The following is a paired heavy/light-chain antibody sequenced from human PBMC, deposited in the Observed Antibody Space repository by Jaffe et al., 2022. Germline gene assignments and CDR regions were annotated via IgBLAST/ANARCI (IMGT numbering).Light chain of an antibody. J-gene: IGKJ3*01. CDR2: KAS. Sequence: DFQMTQSPSTLSASVGDRVTITCRASENMDRWLAWYQQKPGKAPKLLIYKASVLQSGVPSRFSGSGSGTEFTLTISSLQPDDFAIYFCQQYNSYAPRLFTFGPGTKVDIK. CDR1: ENMDRW. CDR3: QQYNSYAPRLFT. V-gene: IGKV1-5*03.
Heavy chain of an antibody. Sequence: QVQLQESGPGLVKPSQTLSVTCAISGDNVSSNIVAWNWIRQSPSRGLEWLGRTYYRSRWFYEFAETVKSRISITPDRSKNQFSLLLKSATPEDTAVYYCARFLMVQGRIVSENGFDFWGPGTMVTVSS. CDR2: TYYRSRWFY. V-gene: IGHV6-1*01. CDR3: ARFLMVQGRIVSENGFDF. CDR1: GDNVSSNIVA. J-gene: IGHJ3*01. D-gene: IGHD3-10*01.